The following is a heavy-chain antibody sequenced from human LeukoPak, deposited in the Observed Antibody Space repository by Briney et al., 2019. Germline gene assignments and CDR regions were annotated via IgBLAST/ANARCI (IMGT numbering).Heavy chain of an antibody. CDR2: IYYSGST. CDR1: GGSISSYY. J-gene: IGHJ4*02. CDR3: ARGIAARSYYFDY. V-gene: IGHV4-59*12. D-gene: IGHD6-6*01. Sequence: SETLSLTCTVSGGSISSYYWSWLRQPPGKGLEWIGYIYYSGSTNYNPSLKSRVTISVDTSKNQFSLKLSSVTAADTAVYYCARGIAARSYYFDYWGQGTLVTVSS.